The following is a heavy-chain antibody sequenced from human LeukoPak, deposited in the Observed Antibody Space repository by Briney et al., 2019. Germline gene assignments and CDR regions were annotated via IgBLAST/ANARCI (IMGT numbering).Heavy chain of an antibody. CDR2: ISSSGSTI. CDR1: GFTFSSYE. J-gene: IGHJ4*02. D-gene: IGHD6-19*01. CDR3: APQGPSSGWYAYFDY. V-gene: IGHV3-48*03. Sequence: GGSLSLSCAASGFTFSSYEINCVRQAPGKGLEWVSYISSSGSTIYYADSVKGRFTISRDNAKNSLYLQMNSLSAEDTAVYYCAPQGPSSGWYAYFDYWGQGTLVTVSS.